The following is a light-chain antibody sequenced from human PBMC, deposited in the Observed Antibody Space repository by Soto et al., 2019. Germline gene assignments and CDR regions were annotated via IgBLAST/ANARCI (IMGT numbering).Light chain of an antibody. CDR3: CSYTSSSTYV. CDR1: GSDVGGYNY. Sequence: QSVLTQPASVSGSPGQSITISCTGTGSDVGGYNYVSWYQQYPGKAPKLMIYDVSNRPSGVSNRFSGSKSGNTAALIILGLQAEDEADYYCCSYTSSSTYVFGTGTKVTVL. CDR2: DVS. V-gene: IGLV2-14*01. J-gene: IGLJ1*01.